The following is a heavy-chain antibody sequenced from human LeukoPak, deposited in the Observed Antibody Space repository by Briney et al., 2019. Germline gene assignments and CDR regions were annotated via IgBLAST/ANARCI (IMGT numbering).Heavy chain of an antibody. CDR1: GFTFSTYA. CDR2: ISSNGHNT. J-gene: IGHJ4*03. V-gene: IGHV3-64*01. Sequence: GGSLRLSCAASGFTFSTYAMDWVRQAPGRELEHVSGISSNGHNTYYANSVKDRFTISRDNSKNTLYLQMNSLRAEDTAVYYCAKGEGSGIASHVVGFDYWGPGTTVSVSS. D-gene: IGHD6-13*01. CDR3: AKGEGSGIASHVVGFDY.